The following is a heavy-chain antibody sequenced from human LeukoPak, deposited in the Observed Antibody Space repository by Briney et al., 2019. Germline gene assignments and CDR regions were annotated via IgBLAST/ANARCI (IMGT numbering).Heavy chain of an antibody. CDR3: ARRYSSSWYVGFFDP. CDR1: GASIRNYY. CDR2: IYYSGST. J-gene: IGHJ5*02. Sequence: SETLFLTRTVSGASIRNYYWSWIRQSPGKGLEWIGYIYYSGSTDYNPSLESRVAMSVDTSKNQFSLRLSSVTAADTAIYYCARRYSSSWYVGFFDPWGQGTLVTVSS. D-gene: IGHD6-13*01. V-gene: IGHV4-59*08.